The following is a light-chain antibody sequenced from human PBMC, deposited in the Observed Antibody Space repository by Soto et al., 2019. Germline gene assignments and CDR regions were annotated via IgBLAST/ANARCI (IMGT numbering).Light chain of an antibody. CDR3: SSYTSSSTRVV. CDR1: SSDVGGYNY. Sequence: QSALTQPASVSGSPGQSITISCTGTSSDVGGYNYVSWYQQHPGKAPKLMIYEVGNRPSGVSNRFSGSKSGNTASLTISGLQAEDEADYYCSSYTSSSTRVVFGGGTKLTVL. CDR2: EVG. V-gene: IGLV2-14*01. J-gene: IGLJ2*01.